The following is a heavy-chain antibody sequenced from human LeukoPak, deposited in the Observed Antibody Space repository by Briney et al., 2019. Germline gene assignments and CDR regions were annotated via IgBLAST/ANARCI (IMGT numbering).Heavy chain of an antibody. Sequence: PGGSLRLSCAASGFTFSNYAMTSVRQAPGEGLEWVSDISGSGSTTYYADSVKGRFTISRDNSKNTLYLQVDSLRAEDTALYCCGKHGRFTGGNSEIDYWGRGILVTVS. CDR1: GFTFSNYA. CDR3: GKHGRFTGGNSEIDY. J-gene: IGHJ4*02. V-gene: IGHV3-23*01. CDR2: ISGSGSTT. D-gene: IGHD4-23*01.